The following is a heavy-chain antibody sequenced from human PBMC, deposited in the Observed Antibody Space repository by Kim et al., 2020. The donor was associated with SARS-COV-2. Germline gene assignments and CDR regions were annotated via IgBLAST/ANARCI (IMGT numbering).Heavy chain of an antibody. CDR3: ARENSGYYYGGFDY. CDR1: GGTFSSYA. J-gene: IGHJ4*02. Sequence: SVKFSCKASGGTFSSYAISWVRQAPGQGLEWMGGIIPIFGTANYAQKFQGRVTITADESTSTAYMELSSLRSEDTAVYYCARENSGYYYGGFDYWGQGTLVTVSS. D-gene: IGHD3-22*01. V-gene: IGHV1-69*13. CDR2: IIPIFGTA.